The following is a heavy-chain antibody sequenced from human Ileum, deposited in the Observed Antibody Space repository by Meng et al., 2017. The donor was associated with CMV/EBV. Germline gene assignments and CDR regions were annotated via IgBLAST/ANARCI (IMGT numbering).Heavy chain of an antibody. V-gene: IGHV1-2*06. J-gene: IGHJ4*02. CDR2: INTNSGDT. CDR1: GYTFTVYT. Sequence: RVSCETSGYTFTVYTIPWARQAPGQGLEWMGRINTNSGDTFYAQKFRGRVTMTRDTSIRTVFMELSGLQSHDTAIYYCARDNWGSDYWGQGTLVTVSS. CDR3: ARDNWGSDY. D-gene: IGHD7-27*01.